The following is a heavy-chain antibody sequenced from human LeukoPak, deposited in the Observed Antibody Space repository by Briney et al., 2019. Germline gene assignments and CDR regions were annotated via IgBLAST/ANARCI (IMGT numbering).Heavy chain of an antibody. J-gene: IGHJ6*02. CDR1: GFSLSTREVG. CDR2: IYCDDDK. CDR3: AHTHSSGWYRDYYYYGMDV. D-gene: IGHD6-19*01. Sequence: SGPTLVKPTQTLTLTCTFPGFSLSTREVGVGWIRQPPGKALEWHALIYCDDDKRYGPSLKSRLTIAKDPSKNQVVLTMTNMDPVDTATYYCAHTHSSGWYRDYYYYGMDVWGQGTTVTVSS. V-gene: IGHV2-5*05.